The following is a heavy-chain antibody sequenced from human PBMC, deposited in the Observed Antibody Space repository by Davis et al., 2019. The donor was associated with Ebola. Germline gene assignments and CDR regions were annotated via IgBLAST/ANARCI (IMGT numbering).Heavy chain of an antibody. CDR1: GFTFSNYG. CDR2: ISAGGTAP. D-gene: IGHD5-12*01. V-gene: IGHV3-23*01. J-gene: IGHJ6*03. CDR3: AKRVSEGSGRYYYYMDV. Sequence: PGGSLRLSCAASGFTFSNYGISWVRQAPGKGLEWVSSISAGGTAPYYADSVKGRFTISRDNSKNTLYLQMNSLRAEDTAVYYCAKRVSEGSGRYYYYMDVWGKGTTVTVSS.